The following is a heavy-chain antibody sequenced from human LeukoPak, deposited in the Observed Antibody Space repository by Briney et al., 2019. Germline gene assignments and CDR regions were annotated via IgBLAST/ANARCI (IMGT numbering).Heavy chain of an antibody. CDR2: IYYSGST. CDR3: ARHIQWDPFFDY. V-gene: IGHV4-59*01. D-gene: IGHD1-26*01. Sequence: SETLSLSCTVSGGSISSYYWSWIRQPPGKGLEWIGYIYYSGSTNYNPSLKSRVTISVDTSKNQFSLKLSSVTAADTAVYYCARHIQWDPFFDYWGQGTLVTVSS. J-gene: IGHJ4*02. CDR1: GGSISSYY.